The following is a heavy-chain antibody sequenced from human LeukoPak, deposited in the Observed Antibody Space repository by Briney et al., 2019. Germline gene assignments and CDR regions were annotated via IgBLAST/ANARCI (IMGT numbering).Heavy chain of an antibody. J-gene: IGHJ6*02. CDR3: ARVPTLAGDSSGYYYYYGMDV. CDR2: ISYDGSNK. V-gene: IGHV3-30*03. Sequence: GGSLRLSCAASGFTFSSHSMNWVRQAPGKGLVWVAVISYDGSNKYYADSVKGRFTISRDNSKNTLYLQMNSLRAEDTAVYYCARVPTLAGDSSGYYYYYGMDVWGQGTTVTVSS. D-gene: IGHD3-22*01. CDR1: GFTFSSHS.